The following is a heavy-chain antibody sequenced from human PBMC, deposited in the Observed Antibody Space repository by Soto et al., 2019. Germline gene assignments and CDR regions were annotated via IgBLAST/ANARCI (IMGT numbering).Heavy chain of an antibody. CDR1: GFSFSSYA. CDR3: AKGDIAVAGTDY. V-gene: IGHV3-64*04. Sequence: PGGSLRLSCSASGFSFSSYAMHWVRLAPGKGLEYVSAISGNGVNTYYADSVKGRFTISRDNSKNTLYLQMYSLRAEDTAVYYCAKGDIAVAGTDYWGQGTLVTVSS. D-gene: IGHD6-19*01. J-gene: IGHJ4*02. CDR2: ISGNGVNT.